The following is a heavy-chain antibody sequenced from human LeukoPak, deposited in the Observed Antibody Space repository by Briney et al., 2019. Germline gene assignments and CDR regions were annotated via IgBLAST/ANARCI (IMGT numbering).Heavy chain of an antibody. J-gene: IGHJ4*02. CDR1: GGSISSYY. CDR3: AREYGADSGYDWDFDY. Sequence: KPSETLSLTCTVSGGSISSYYWSWIRQPAGKGLEWIGRIYTSGSTNYNPSLKSRVTMSVDTSKNQFSLKLGSVTAADTAVYYCAREYGADSGYDWDFDYWGQGTLVTVSS. D-gene: IGHD5-12*01. V-gene: IGHV4-4*07. CDR2: IYTSGST.